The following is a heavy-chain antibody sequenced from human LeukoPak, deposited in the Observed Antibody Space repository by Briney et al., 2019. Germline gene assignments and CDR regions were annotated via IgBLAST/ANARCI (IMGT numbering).Heavy chain of an antibody. Sequence: ASVKVSCKSSGYTFTTFGISWVRQAPGQGLEWMGWISAYSGNTDYAQRLQDGVTLTTDTSTDTAYMELRNLRSDDTAVYYCARGPGYYDSNGHYSDYWGQGTLVTVSS. CDR3: ARGPGYYDSNGHYSDY. CDR2: ISAYSGNT. D-gene: IGHD3-22*01. CDR1: GYTFTTFG. V-gene: IGHV1-18*01. J-gene: IGHJ4*02.